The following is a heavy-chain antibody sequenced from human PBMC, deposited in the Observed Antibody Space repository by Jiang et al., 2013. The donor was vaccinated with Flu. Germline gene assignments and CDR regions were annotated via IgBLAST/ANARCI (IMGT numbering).Heavy chain of an antibody. CDR3: ARGGIWFGELLTWFDP. J-gene: IGHJ5*02. Sequence: PGLVKPSETLSLTCTVSGGSISSYYWSWIRQPPGKGLEWIGYIYYSGSTNYNPSLKSRVTISVDTSKNQFSLKLSSVTAADTAVYYCARGGIWFGELLTWFDPWGQGTLVTVSS. V-gene: IGHV4-59*13. CDR1: GGSISSYY. D-gene: IGHD3-10*01. CDR2: IYYSGST.